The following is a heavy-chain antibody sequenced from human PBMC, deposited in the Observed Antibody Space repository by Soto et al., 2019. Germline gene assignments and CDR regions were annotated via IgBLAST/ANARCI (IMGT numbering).Heavy chain of an antibody. J-gene: IGHJ4*02. D-gene: IGHD2-15*01. CDR3: AHRRREENCSGGSCYQTFDY. CDR1: GFSLSTSGVS. V-gene: IGHV2-5*02. Sequence: SGPTLVNPTQTLTLTCTFSGFSLSTSGVSVGWIRQPPGKALECLALIYWDDDKLYSPSLKNRLTITKDTSKNQVVLTMTNMDPVDTATYYCAHRRREENCSGGSCYQTFDYWGQGTLVTVSS. CDR2: IYWDDDK.